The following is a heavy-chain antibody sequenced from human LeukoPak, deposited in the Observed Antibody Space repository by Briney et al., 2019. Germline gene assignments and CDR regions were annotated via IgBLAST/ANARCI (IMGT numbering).Heavy chain of an antibody. CDR3: ARDRSYFDY. Sequence: GGSLRLSCVASGFTFNTYAMSWVRQAPGKGLEWVSAISGSGGSTYYADSVKGRFTISRDNSKNTLYLQMNSLRAEDTAVYYCARDRSYFDYWGQGTLVTVSS. CDR1: GFTFNTYA. CDR2: ISGSGGST. J-gene: IGHJ4*02. V-gene: IGHV3-23*01.